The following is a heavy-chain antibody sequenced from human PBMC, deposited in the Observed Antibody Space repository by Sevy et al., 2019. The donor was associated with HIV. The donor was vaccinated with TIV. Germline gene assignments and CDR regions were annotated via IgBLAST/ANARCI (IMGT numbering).Heavy chain of an antibody. D-gene: IGHD5-18*01. J-gene: IGHJ4*02. CDR2: IKSKTDGGTT. Sequence: GGSLRLSCAASGFTFSNAWMSWVRQAPGKGLECVGRIKSKTDGGTTDYAAPVKGRFTISRDDSKNTLFLQMNSLKTEDTAVYYCRYSYGPFDYWGQGTLVTVSS. CDR3: RYSYGPFDY. V-gene: IGHV3-15*01. CDR1: GFTFSNAW.